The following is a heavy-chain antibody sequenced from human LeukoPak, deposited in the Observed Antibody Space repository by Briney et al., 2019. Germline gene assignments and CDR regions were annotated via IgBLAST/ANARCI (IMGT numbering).Heavy chain of an antibody. J-gene: IGHJ3*02. CDR2: IKQDGSEK. CDR3: AKKSGSDTAMVNSDAFDI. D-gene: IGHD5-18*01. CDR1: GFTFSSYW. V-gene: IGHV3-7*03. Sequence: GGSLRLSCAASGFTFSSYWMSWVRQAPGKGLEWVANIKQDGSEKYYVDSVKGRFTISRDNAENSLYLQMNSLRAEDTAVYYCAKKSGSDTAMVNSDAFDIWGQGTMVTVSS.